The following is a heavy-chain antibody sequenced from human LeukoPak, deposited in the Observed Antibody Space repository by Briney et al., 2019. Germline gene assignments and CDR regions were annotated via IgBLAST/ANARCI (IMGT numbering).Heavy chain of an antibody. CDR1: GGSINNYY. J-gene: IGHJ6*03. D-gene: IGHD1-1*01. V-gene: IGHV4-4*07. Sequence: SETLSLTCTVSGGSINNYYWTWIRQPAGKGLEWIGRIYASGSTNYNPSLKSRVTMSVDTSKNQFSLRLSSVTAADTAVYYCARLTGTYYYYYIDVWGKGTTVTVSS. CDR3: ARLTGTYYYYYIDV. CDR2: IYASGST.